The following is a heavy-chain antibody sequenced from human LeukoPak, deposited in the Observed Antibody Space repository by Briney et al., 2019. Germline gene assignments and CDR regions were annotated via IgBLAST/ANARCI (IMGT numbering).Heavy chain of an antibody. CDR3: ARIHPGRYYYYYMDV. V-gene: IGHV3-48*03. Sequence: PGGSLRLSCAASGFTFSSYEMNWVRQAPGKGLEWVSYISSSGSTIYYADSVKGRFTISRDNAKNSLYLQMNSLRAEDTAVYYCARIHPGRYYYYYMDVWGKGTTVTVSS. CDR1: GFTFSSYE. CDR2: ISSSGSTI. J-gene: IGHJ6*03.